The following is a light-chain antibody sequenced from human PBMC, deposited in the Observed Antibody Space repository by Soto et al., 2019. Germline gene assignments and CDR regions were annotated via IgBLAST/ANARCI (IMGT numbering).Light chain of an antibody. CDR1: QSVSSSY. CDR3: QQYGSSPWT. J-gene: IGKJ1*01. CDR2: GAS. Sequence: EIVLTQSPCTLSLSPGERATLSCRASQSVSSSYLAWYQQKPGQAPRLLIYGASSRDTGIPDRFSGSGSGTEFTLTISRLEPEDFAVYYCQQYGSSPWTFGQGTKVEIK. V-gene: IGKV3-20*01.